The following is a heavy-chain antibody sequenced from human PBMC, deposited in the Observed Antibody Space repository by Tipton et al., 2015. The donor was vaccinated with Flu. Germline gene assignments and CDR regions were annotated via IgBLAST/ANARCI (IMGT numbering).Heavy chain of an antibody. CDR2: ISSSGSRI. CDR3: ARDFTGYDAFDI. Sequence: VQLVQSGGGLVKPGGSLRLSCGASGFTFSDSHMSWIRQAPGKGLEWVSYISSSGSRIYYADSVKGRFTISRDNAKNSLNLQMNSLRADDTAVYFCARDFTGYDAFDIWGQGTMVTVSS. J-gene: IGHJ3*02. V-gene: IGHV3-11*01. D-gene: IGHD3-9*01. CDR1: GFTFSDSH.